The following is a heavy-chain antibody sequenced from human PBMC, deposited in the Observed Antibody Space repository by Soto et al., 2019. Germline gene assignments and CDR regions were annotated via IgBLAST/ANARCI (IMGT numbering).Heavy chain of an antibody. CDR1: GFTFSSYS. V-gene: IGHV3-21*01. CDR2: ISSSSSYI. D-gene: IGHD2-15*01. Sequence: GGSLILSCAASGFTFSSYSMNWVRQAPGKGLEWVSSISSSSSYIYYADSVKGRFTISRDNAKNSLYLQMNSLRAEDTAVYYCARGPYCSGGSCYFLGNWFDPWGQGTLVTVSS. CDR3: ARGPYCSGGSCYFLGNWFDP. J-gene: IGHJ5*02.